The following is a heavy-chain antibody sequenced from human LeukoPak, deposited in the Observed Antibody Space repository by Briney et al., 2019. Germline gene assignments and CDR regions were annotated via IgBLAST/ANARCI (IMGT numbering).Heavy chain of an antibody. CDR1: GGSISSSSYY. CDR3: ARVEWSSWDMDV. Sequence: ASETLSLTCTVSGGSISSSSYYWGWIRQPPGKGLEWIGSIYYSGSTYYNPSLKSRVTISVDTSKNQFSLKLSSVTAADTAVYYCARVEWSSWDMDVWGKGTTVTVSS. J-gene: IGHJ6*03. V-gene: IGHV4-39*07. D-gene: IGHD3-3*01. CDR2: IYYSGST.